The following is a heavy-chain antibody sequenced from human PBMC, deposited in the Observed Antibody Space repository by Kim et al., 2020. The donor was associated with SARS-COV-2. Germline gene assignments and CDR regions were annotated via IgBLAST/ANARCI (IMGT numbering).Heavy chain of an antibody. Sequence: GGSLRLSCAASGFTFSSFGMHWVRQAAGKGLEWLTIISYDGDTKHYTDSVRGRFTISRDNSKNTLYLQMNSLRPEDTATYYCAKHRHYDASGSYPFDYWG. J-gene: IGHJ5*01. CDR1: GFTFSSFG. CDR3: AKHRHYDASGSYPFDY. V-gene: IGHV3-30*18. D-gene: IGHD3-22*01. CDR2: ISYDGDTK.